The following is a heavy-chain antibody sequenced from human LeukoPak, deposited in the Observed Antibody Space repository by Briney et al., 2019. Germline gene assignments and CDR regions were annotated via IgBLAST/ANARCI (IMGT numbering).Heavy chain of an antibody. CDR3: ARPLYQTSSMTYCSGGSCYGYFDY. D-gene: IGHD2-15*01. CDR1: AYTFTNYG. Sequence: ASVKVSCKASAYTFTNYGISWVRQAPGQRLEWLGWISAYDDNTISAQRVQGRVTMTTDTSTTTAYMELRSLTSDDTAVYYCARPLYQTSSMTYCSGGSCYGYFDYWGQGTLVTVSS. J-gene: IGHJ4*02. CDR2: ISAYDDNT. V-gene: IGHV1-18*01.